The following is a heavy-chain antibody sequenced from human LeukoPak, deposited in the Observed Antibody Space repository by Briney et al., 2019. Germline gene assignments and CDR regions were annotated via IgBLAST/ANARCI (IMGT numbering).Heavy chain of an antibody. CDR2: IIPIFGTA. CDR1: GGTFSSYA. Sequence: SVKVSCKASGGTFSSYAISWVRQVPGQGLEWMGGIIPIFGTANYAQKFQGRVTITADESTSTAYMELSSLRSEDTAVYYCASRDGYNQELGYWGQGTLVTVSS. CDR3: ASRDGYNQELGY. V-gene: IGHV1-69*13. J-gene: IGHJ4*02. D-gene: IGHD5-24*01.